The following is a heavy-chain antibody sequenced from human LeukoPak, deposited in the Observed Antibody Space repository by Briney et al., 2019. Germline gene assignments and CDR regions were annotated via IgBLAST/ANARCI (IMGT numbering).Heavy chain of an antibody. CDR2: IYSGGST. Sequence: PGGSLRLSCAASGFTFRNYWMTWVRQAPGKGLEWVSVIYSGGSTYYADSVKGRFTISRHNSKNTLYLQMNSLRAEDTAVYYCARGGEYGDYEDYWGQGTLVTVSS. J-gene: IGHJ4*02. CDR3: ARGGEYGDYEDY. V-gene: IGHV3-53*04. CDR1: GFTFRNYW. D-gene: IGHD4-17*01.